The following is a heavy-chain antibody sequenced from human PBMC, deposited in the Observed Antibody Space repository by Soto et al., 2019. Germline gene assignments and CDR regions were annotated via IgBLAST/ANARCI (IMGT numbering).Heavy chain of an antibody. D-gene: IGHD5-12*01. Sequence: SETLSLTSTVSGGTFSDDAHLWSWLRQSPGMGLEWMGHISSSERASYNPSLQSRLSISRDTSKKQFSLSLTSVTAADTAVYFCARANAYNYVRYFFDFWGQGALVTVSS. CDR3: ARANAYNYVRYFFDF. CDR2: ISSSERA. V-gene: IGHV4-30-4*01. J-gene: IGHJ4*02. CDR1: GGTFSDDAHL.